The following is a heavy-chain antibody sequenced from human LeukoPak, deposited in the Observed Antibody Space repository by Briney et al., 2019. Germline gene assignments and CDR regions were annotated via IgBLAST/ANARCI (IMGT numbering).Heavy chain of an antibody. V-gene: IGHV3-11*04. J-gene: IGHJ3*02. CDR3: ARDQGTTLTSYAFDI. D-gene: IGHD4-11*01. Sequence: GGSLRLSCAASGFTFSDYYMSWIRQAPGKGLEWVSYISSSGSTIYYADPVKGRFTVSRDNAKNSLYLQMNSLRAEDTAVYSCARDQGTTLTSYAFDIWGQGTMLTVSS. CDR1: GFTFSDYY. CDR2: ISSSGSTI.